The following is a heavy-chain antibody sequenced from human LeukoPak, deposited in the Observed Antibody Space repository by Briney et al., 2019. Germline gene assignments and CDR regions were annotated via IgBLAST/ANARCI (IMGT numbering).Heavy chain of an antibody. Sequence: GGSLRLSCAASGFNFIDYSMNWVRQAPGKGLEWISYIGISSGNTKYADSVKGRFTISRDKARNSLYLQMNSLRVEDTAMYYCARDHRYAFDNWGQGTTVTVSS. J-gene: IGHJ4*01. CDR1: GFNFIDYS. D-gene: IGHD5-12*01. CDR2: IGISSGNT. V-gene: IGHV3-48*01. CDR3: ARDHRYAFDN.